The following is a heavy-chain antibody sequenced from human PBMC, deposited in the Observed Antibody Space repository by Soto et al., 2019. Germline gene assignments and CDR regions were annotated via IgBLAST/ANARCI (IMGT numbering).Heavy chain of an antibody. CDR2: IYPGDSDT. J-gene: IGHJ4*02. D-gene: IGHD3-22*01. Sequence: GESLKISCKGSGYSFTSYWIGWVRQMPGKGLEWMGIIYPGDSDTRYSPSFQGQVTISADKSISTAYLQWSSLKASDTAMYYGARLGPRPGYYYDSSGLDYWGQGTLVTVSS. V-gene: IGHV5-51*01. CDR1: GYSFTSYW. CDR3: ARLGPRPGYYYDSSGLDY.